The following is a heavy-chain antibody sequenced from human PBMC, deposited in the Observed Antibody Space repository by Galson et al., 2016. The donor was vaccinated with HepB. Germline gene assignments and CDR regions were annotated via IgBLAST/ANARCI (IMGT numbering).Heavy chain of an antibody. V-gene: IGHV4-34*01. CDR3: AKICSGGSRREGP. J-gene: IGHJ5*02. Sequence: SETLSLTCAIHGGSFNGYYWSWVRQSPGKGLEWIGEINYSGSTKYSPSLESRVTISVDTSKKQFSLNLTSVTAADTAVYYCAKICSGGSRREGPWGQGTLVTVSS. D-gene: IGHD2-15*01. CDR2: INYSGST. CDR1: GGSFNGYY.